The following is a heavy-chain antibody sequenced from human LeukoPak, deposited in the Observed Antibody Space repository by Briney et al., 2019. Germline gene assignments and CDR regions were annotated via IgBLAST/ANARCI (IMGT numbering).Heavy chain of an antibody. CDR1: GGSFSGYY. CDR2: IYYSGST. D-gene: IGHD3-10*01. J-gene: IGHJ3*02. V-gene: IGHV4-34*01. Sequence: PSETLSLTCAVYGGSFSGYYWGWIRQPPGKWLEWIGSIYYSGSTYYNPSLKSRVTISVDTSKNQFSLKLSSVTAADTAVYYCARGGLVRGTINSLIAFDIWRQGTTVTVSS. CDR3: ARGGLVRGTINSLIAFDI.